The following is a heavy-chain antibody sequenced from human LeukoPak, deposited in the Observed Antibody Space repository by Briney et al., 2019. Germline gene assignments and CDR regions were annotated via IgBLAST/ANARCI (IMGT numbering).Heavy chain of an antibody. D-gene: IGHD4-11*01. V-gene: IGHV4-39*01. CDR1: GGPIISSFYY. J-gene: IGHJ4*02. Sequence: SETLSLTCTVSGGPIISSFYYWGWIRQPPGKGLEWIGIINYSGATYYNPSLKSRVTISVDASKNQFSLKLSSVTAADTAVYYCARRLYSNNLYYFDYWGQGTLVTVSS. CDR2: INYSGAT. CDR3: ARRLYSNNLYYFDY.